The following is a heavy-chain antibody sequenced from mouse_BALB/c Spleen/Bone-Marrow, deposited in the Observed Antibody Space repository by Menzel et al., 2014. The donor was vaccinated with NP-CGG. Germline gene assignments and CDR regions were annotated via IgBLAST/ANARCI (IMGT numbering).Heavy chain of an antibody. CDR3: VLITPVASDY. J-gene: IGHJ2*01. V-gene: IGHV1-7*01. D-gene: IGHD1-1*01. Sequence: QVQLQQSGAELAKPGASEKMSCKASGYTFTTYWMHWVKQRPGQGLEWIGYINPSTGYTEYIQKFKDKATLTADKSSSTAYMQLNSLTSEDSSVYYCVLITPVASDYWGQGTTLTVSS. CDR1: GYTFTTYW. CDR2: INPSTGYT.